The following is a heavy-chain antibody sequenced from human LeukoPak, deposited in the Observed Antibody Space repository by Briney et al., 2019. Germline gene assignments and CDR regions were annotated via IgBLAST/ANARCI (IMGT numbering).Heavy chain of an antibody. J-gene: IGHJ4*02. CDR3: ARVDIAVAFYFDY. D-gene: IGHD6-19*01. V-gene: IGHV4-59*01. CDR2: VYYSGST. CDR1: GGSISSYY. Sequence: SETLSLTCTVSGGSISSYYWGWIRQPPGKGLEWIGFVYYSGSTNYNPSLKSRVTISVDTPKNQFSLKLNSVTAADTAVYYCARVDIAVAFYFDYWGQGTLVTVSS.